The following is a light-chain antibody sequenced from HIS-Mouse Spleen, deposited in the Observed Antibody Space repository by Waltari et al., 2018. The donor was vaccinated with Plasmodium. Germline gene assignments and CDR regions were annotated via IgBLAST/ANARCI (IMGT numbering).Light chain of an antibody. J-gene: IGLJ2*01. CDR1: NIGSKN. Sequence: SYELTQPLSVSVALGQTARITCGGNNIGSKNVHWYQQKPGQAPVLVIDRDSNRPAGIPERVSGSNSGNTATLTISRAQAGDEADYYCQVWDSSTVVFGGGTKLTVL. CDR2: RDS. V-gene: IGLV3-9*01. CDR3: QVWDSSTVV.